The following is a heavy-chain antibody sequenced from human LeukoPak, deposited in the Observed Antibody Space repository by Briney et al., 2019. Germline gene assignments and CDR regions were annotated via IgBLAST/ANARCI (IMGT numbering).Heavy chain of an antibody. CDR1: GFTFSSYG. D-gene: IGHD3-22*01. J-gene: IGHJ4*02. CDR2: IWYDGSNK. Sequence: SGGSLRLSCAASGFTFSSYGMHWVRQAPGKGLEGVAVIWYDGSNKYYADSVKGRFTISRDNSKNTLYLQMNSLRAEDTAVYYCAKGQDSSGYLDYWGQGTLVTVSS. V-gene: IGHV3-33*06. CDR3: AKGQDSSGYLDY.